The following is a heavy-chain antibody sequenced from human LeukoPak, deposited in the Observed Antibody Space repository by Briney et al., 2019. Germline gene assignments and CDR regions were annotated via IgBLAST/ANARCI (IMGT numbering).Heavy chain of an antibody. CDR1: GYTFTSYD. CDR3: ARGDDTAMVGYYYYYYMDV. V-gene: IGHV1-69*06. CDR2: IIPIFGTA. Sequence: GASVKVSCKASGYTFTSYDINWVRQATGQGLEWMGGIIPIFGTANYAQKFQGRVTITADKSTSTAYMELSSLRSEDTAVYYCARGDDTAMVGYYYYYYMDVWGKGTTVTVSS. D-gene: IGHD5-18*01. J-gene: IGHJ6*03.